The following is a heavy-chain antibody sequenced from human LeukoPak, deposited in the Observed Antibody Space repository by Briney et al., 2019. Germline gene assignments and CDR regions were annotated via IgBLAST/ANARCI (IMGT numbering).Heavy chain of an antibody. V-gene: IGHV3-9*03. CDR3: AKSKYLGGSYDY. J-gene: IGHJ4*02. CDR1: GFSFEDYA. Sequence: GGSLRLSCAASGFSFEDYAMHWVRQAPGQGLEWVSGISWNSGSLGYADSVKGRFTISRDNAKNSLYLQMNSLRAEDMALYYCAKSKYLGGSYDYWGQGTLVTVSS. CDR2: ISWNSGSL. D-gene: IGHD3-10*01.